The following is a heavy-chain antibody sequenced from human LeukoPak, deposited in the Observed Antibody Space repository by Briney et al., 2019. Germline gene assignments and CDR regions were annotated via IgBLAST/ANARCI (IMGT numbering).Heavy chain of an antibody. CDR3: ARGHYDSSGRYFYCMDV. D-gene: IGHD3-22*01. J-gene: IGHJ6*03. CDR2: INHSGST. CDR1: GGSISSYY. V-gene: IGHV4-34*01. Sequence: SETLSLTCTVSGGSISSYYWSWIRQPPGKGLEWIGEINHSGSTNYNPSLKSRVTISVDTSKNQFSLKVSSVTAADTAVYYCARGHYDSSGRYFYCMDVWGKGTTVTISS.